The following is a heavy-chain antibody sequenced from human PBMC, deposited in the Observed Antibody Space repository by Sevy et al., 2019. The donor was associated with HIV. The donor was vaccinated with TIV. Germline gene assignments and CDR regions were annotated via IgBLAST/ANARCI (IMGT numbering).Heavy chain of an antibody. V-gene: IGHV3-66*01. CDR1: EFTVTNNY. CDR3: ARDRYYDASGYYYYYYGMDV. J-gene: IGHJ6*02. CDR2: IYSGGST. D-gene: IGHD3-22*01. Sequence: GGSLRLSCAASEFTVTNNYMSWVRQAPGKGLEWVSTIYSGGSTFYADSGKGRFTISRDNSKNTLYLQLNSLRAEDTAVYYVARDRYYDASGYYYYYYGMDVWGQGTTVTVSS.